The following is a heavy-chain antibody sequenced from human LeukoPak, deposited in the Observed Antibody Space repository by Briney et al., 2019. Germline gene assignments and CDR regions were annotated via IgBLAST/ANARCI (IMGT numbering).Heavy chain of an antibody. Sequence: SETLSLTCTVSGGSISSYYWSWIRQPPGKGLEWIGYIYYSGSTNYNPSLKSRVTISVDTSKNQFSLKLSSVTAADTAVYYCARVTRSGSYYYYYGMDVWGQGTTVTVSS. J-gene: IGHJ6*02. CDR3: ARVTRSGSYYYYYGMDV. CDR1: GGSISSYY. CDR2: IYYSGST. D-gene: IGHD1-26*01. V-gene: IGHV4-59*01.